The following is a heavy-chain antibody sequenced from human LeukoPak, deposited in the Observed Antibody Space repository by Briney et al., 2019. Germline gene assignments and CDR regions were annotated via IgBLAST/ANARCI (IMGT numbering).Heavy chain of an antibody. CDR3: ARDHRLLQFRASNNFDY. CDR2: INPNSGSK. D-gene: IGHD5-24*01. J-gene: IGHJ4*02. Sequence: ASVKVSCKSSGYTFTGYYMHWVRQPPAKELEWMGCINPNSGSKNYAQKFQGRVTITRDTSISTAFIELSRLRSDDTAVYYCARDHRLLQFRASNNFDYWGEGTLVTVSS. V-gene: IGHV1-2*02. CDR1: GYTFTGYY.